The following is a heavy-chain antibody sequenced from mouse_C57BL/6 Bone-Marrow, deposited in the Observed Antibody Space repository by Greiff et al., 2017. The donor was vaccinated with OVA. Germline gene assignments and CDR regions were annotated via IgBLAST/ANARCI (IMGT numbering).Heavy chain of an antibody. CDR1: GYSITSGYY. Sequence: EVQLQESGPGLVKPSQSLSLTCSVTGYSITSGYYWNWIRQFPGNKLEWMGYISYDGSNNYNPSLKNRISITRDTSKNQFFLKLNSLTTEDTATYYCARRYYYGSSDWYFDVWGTGTTVTVSS. V-gene: IGHV3-6*01. CDR3: ARRYYYGSSDWYFDV. D-gene: IGHD1-1*01. CDR2: ISYDGSN. J-gene: IGHJ1*03.